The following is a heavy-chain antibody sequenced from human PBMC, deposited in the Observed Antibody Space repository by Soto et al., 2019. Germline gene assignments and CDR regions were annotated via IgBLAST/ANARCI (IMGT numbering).Heavy chain of an antibody. CDR3: ARAGAALVRGSVGGFDY. J-gene: IGHJ4*02. V-gene: IGHV4-34*01. D-gene: IGHD3-10*01. Sequence: QVHLQQWGAGLLKPSETLSLTCAVNGGAFNGYYWTWIRQSPGKGLQWIGEINHSGTVDYNPSLKSWVTFSMDTSKKQFSLTLTSVAAADTAVYYCARAGAALVRGSVGGFDYWGQGTLVTVSA. CDR2: INHSGTV. CDR1: GGAFNGYY.